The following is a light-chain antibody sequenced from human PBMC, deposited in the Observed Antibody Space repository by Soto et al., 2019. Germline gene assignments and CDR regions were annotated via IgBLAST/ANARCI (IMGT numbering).Light chain of an antibody. CDR3: QQYVSSPPGYS. Sequence: EIVLTQSPDTLSLSPGERATLSCRASQSVSSNYLAWYQQRPGQAPRLLIYHTSNRATGIPDRFSGSGSGTDFTLIISRLEPEDFAVYSCQQYVSSPPGYSFGQGTKLEIK. CDR2: HTS. J-gene: IGKJ2*03. V-gene: IGKV3-20*01. CDR1: QSVSSNY.